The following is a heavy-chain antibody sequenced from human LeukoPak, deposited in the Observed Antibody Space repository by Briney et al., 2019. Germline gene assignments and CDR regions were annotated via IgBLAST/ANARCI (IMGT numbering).Heavy chain of an antibody. Sequence: GGSLRLSCAASGFTFSSYAMSWVRQAPGKGLEWVSAISGSGGSTYYVDSVKGRFTISRDNSKNTLYLQMNSLRAEDTAVYYCAKRRYSSSWEADYWGQGTLVTVSS. CDR2: ISGSGGST. V-gene: IGHV3-23*01. J-gene: IGHJ4*02. CDR3: AKRRYSSSWEADY. CDR1: GFTFSSYA. D-gene: IGHD6-13*01.